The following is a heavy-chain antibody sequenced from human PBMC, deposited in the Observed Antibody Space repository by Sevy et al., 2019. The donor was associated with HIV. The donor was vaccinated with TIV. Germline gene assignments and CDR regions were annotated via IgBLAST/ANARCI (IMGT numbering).Heavy chain of an antibody. CDR2: IRSQTFGGTT. CDR3: TRVRGTISPYYYFGMDV. V-gene: IGHV3-49*04. D-gene: IGHD3-16*01. J-gene: IGHJ6*02. CDR1: GFPFSSYE. Sequence: GGSLRLSCTASGFPFSSYEMNWVRQAPGKGLEWVGFIRSQTFGGTTEYAASVKDRFAISRDDSRSIAYLQMDSLTTEDTAIYFCTRVRGTISPYYYFGMDVWGQGTTVTVSS.